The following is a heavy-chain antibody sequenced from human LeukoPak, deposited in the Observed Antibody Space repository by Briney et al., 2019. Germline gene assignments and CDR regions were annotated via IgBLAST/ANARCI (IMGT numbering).Heavy chain of an antibody. D-gene: IGHD2-8*01. V-gene: IGHV4-38-2*02. CDR2: IYHSWST. CDR3: ARVRLGYCTDGVCHPHYNWFDP. CDR1: GYSISSGYY. J-gene: IGHJ5*02. Sequence: SETLSLTCTVSGYSISSGYYWGWIRQPPGKGLEWIGSIYHSWSTYYNPSLKSRLTISVDTSKNQFSLKLSSVTAADTAVYYCARVRLGYCTDGVCHPHYNWFDPWGQGTLVTVSS.